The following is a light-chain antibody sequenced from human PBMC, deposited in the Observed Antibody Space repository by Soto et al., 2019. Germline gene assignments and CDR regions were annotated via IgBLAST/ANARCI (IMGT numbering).Light chain of an antibody. J-gene: IGLJ2*01. CDR1: TGAVTTGHY. CDR3: LLSYRGVGV. CDR2: DTN. V-gene: IGLV7-46*01. Sequence: QPVVTQEPSLTVSPGGTVTLTCGSTTGAVTTGHYPYWFQQKPGQAPRTLIYDTNNKHSWTPARFSGSLLGGKAALTLSGAQPEDEADYYCLLSYRGVGVFGGGTKVTVL.